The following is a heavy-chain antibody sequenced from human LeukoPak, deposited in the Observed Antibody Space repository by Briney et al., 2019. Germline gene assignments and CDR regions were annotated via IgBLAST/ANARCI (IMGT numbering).Heavy chain of an antibody. J-gene: IGHJ2*01. Sequence: PGGSLRLSCVVSGFTFRSYTMNWVRQAPGKGLEWISSISSRSDYIYYIDSVRGRFTISRDNARNSVYLQMASLRPEDTAVYYCARRTQNDDLWSGSPDWYFDLWGRGTLVTASS. CDR1: GFTFRSYT. V-gene: IGHV3-21*06. D-gene: IGHD3-3*01. CDR3: ARRTQNDDLWSGSPDWYFDL. CDR2: ISSRSDYI.